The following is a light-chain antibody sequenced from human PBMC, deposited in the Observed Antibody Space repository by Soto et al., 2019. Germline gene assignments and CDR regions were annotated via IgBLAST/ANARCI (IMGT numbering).Light chain of an antibody. Sequence: QSVLTQPASVSGSPGQSITISCTGTSSDVGRYNYVSWYQQRPGKAPKLMIYEVTNRPSGVSNRFSASKSGSTASLTISGLQADDEADYYCTSYTGTNTVLFGGGTKLTVL. CDR1: SSDVGRYNY. CDR3: TSYTGTNTVL. J-gene: IGLJ2*01. V-gene: IGLV2-14*01. CDR2: EVT.